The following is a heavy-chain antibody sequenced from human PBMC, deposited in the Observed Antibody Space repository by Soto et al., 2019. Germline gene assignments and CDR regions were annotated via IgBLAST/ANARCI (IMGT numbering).Heavy chain of an antibody. CDR2: FSSGSSDT. D-gene: IGHD2-15*01. J-gene: IGHJ4*02. CDR1: GFTVRTNG. CDR3: AGHGGYSY. V-gene: IGHV3-23*01. Sequence: EVQLLESGGGLVQAGGSLRLSCAATGFTVRTNGMSWVRQAPGKGLEWVASFSSGSSDTYYADSLKGRFAISRDNSKNTLYLQMNSLRVEDTALYYCAGHGGYSYLGQGTLVTVSS.